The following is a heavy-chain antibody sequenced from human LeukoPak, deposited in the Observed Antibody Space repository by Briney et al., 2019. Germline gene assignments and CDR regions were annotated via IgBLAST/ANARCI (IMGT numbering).Heavy chain of an antibody. CDR1: GLTFSGYG. D-gene: IGHD3-3*01. CDR2: RAHDRSHK. Sequence: GGPLSLSCAGSGLTFSGYGMHWVRKAPGKGLDRVTVRAHDRSHKHYTDSVMGRLTNSRDNSKTTMDLQMNGLRVEDTALYHYSRYDSSRFDPWGQGTLVIVSS. J-gene: IGHJ5*02. CDR3: SRYDSSRFDP. V-gene: IGHV3-30*03.